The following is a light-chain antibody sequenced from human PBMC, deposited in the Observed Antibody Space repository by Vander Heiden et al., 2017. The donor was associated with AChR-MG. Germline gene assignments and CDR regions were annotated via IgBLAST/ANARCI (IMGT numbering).Light chain of an antibody. CDR1: NGAVTSGHY. V-gene: IGLV7-43*01. Sequence: QTVVTQETSLTGSPGGTAALTWASSNGAVTSGHYPNWFQQKPGQAPRPLIYSATNKHSWTPARIAGSLLGGKAALTLSGVQPEDEADYYCLLYYGDAVVFGGGTKLTVL. CDR3: LLYYGDAVV. J-gene: IGLJ2*01. CDR2: SAT.